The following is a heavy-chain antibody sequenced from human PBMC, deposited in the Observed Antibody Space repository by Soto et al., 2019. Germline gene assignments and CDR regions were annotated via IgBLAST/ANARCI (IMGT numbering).Heavy chain of an antibody. CDR3: ARDRFPVTPGGTRAIDD. Sequence: QVQLVQSGAEVKKPGASVKVSCKASGYTFTSYGISWVRQAPGQGLEWMGWISAYNGNTNYAQKLQGRVTMTTDTSTSTAYMELRSLRSDDTAVYYCARDRFPVTPGGTRAIDDWGQGTLVTVSS. V-gene: IGHV1-18*01. CDR1: GYTFTSYG. D-gene: IGHD4-17*01. J-gene: IGHJ4*02. CDR2: ISAYNGNT.